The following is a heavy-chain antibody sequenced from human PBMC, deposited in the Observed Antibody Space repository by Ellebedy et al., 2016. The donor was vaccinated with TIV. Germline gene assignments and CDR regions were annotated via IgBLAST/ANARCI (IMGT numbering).Heavy chain of an antibody. V-gene: IGHV3-74*01. Sequence: PGGSLRLSCAASGFTFSSYWMHWVRQAPGKGLVWVSRTNSDGSSSTYADSVKGRFTISRDNAKNTLYLQMNSLRVEDTAVYYCARDRQDGSGWKGAVDYWGQGTLVTVSS. CDR2: TNSDGSSS. D-gene: IGHD6-19*01. J-gene: IGHJ4*02. CDR1: GFTFSSYW. CDR3: ARDRQDGSGWKGAVDY.